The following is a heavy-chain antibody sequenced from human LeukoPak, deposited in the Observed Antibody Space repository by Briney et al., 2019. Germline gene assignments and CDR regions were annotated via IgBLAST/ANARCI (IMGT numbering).Heavy chain of an antibody. Sequence: SETLSLTCAVYGGSFSGYFWNWIRQPPGKGLEWIGEINHSGSTHYNPSLKSRVTISIDTSKNQISLKLTSVTAADTATYYCARGPESGSYFAWFGPWGQGTLVTVSS. CDR3: ARGPESGSYFAWFGP. CDR2: INHSGST. D-gene: IGHD3-10*01. V-gene: IGHV4-34*01. J-gene: IGHJ5*02. CDR1: GGSFSGYF.